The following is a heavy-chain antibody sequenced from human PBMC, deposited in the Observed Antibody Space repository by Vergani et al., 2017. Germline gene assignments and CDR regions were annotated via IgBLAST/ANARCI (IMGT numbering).Heavy chain of an antibody. CDR3: ASAPYRSGWDYYYGMDV. CDR1: GFTFSSYS. Sequence: EVQLVESGGGLVKPGGSLRLSCAASGFTFSSYSMNWVRQAPGKGLEWVSSISSSSSYIYYADSVKGRFTISRDNAKNSLYLQMNSLRAEDTAVYYCASAPYRSGWDYYYGMDVWGQGTTVTVSS. V-gene: IGHV3-21*01. D-gene: IGHD3-10*01. J-gene: IGHJ6*02. CDR2: ISSSSSYI.